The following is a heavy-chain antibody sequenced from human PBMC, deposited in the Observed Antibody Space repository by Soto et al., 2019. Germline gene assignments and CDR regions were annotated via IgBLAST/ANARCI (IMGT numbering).Heavy chain of an antibody. D-gene: IGHD6-6*01. V-gene: IGHV4-59*01. CDR1: GGSISSYH. Sequence: PSETLSLTCTVSGGSISSYHLGWIRQSPGKGLEWIGYIDNSGTTDYNPSLKSRVTTSMDTSKNQFSLKLYSVTAADTAVYYCTSYKGSSATGYFDYWGRGALVTVSS. CDR2: IDNSGTT. J-gene: IGHJ4*02. CDR3: TSYKGSSATGYFDY.